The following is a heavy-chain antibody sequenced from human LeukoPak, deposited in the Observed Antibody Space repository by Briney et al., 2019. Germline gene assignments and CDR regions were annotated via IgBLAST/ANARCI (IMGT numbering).Heavy chain of an antibody. CDR1: GYPISSGYY. V-gene: IGHV4-38-2*01. CDR2: IFHSGKT. Sequence: PSETLSLTCAVCGYPISSGYYWGWIRPSPEKGLESIGSIFHSGKTYYNLSLKSRVTISVDTSKNQLSLKLISVTAADTAVYYCARGDIPDYWGQGTLVTVSS. D-gene: IGHD2-21*01. J-gene: IGHJ4*02. CDR3: ARGDIPDY.